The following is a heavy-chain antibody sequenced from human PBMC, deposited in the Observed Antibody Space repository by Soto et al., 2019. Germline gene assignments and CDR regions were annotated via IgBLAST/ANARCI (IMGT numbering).Heavy chain of an antibody. V-gene: IGHV1-18*01. Sequence: ASVKVSCKASGYTFTSYGISWVRQAPGQGLEWMGWISAYNGNTNYAQKLQGRVTMTTDTSTSTAYMELRSLRSGDTAVYYCARVDCSSTSCYDYYYYGMDVWGQGTTVTVSS. CDR3: ARVDCSSTSCYDYYYYGMDV. CDR2: ISAYNGNT. D-gene: IGHD2-2*01. J-gene: IGHJ6*02. CDR1: GYTFTSYG.